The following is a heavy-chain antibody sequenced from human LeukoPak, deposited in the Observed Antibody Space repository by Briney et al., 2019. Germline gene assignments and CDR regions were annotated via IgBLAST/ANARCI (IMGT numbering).Heavy chain of an antibody. D-gene: IGHD3-22*01. CDR1: GGSISSGDYY. J-gene: IGHJ3*02. Sequence: SETLSLTCTVSGGSISSGDYYWSWIRQPPGKGLEWIGYIYYSGSTYYNPSLKSRVTISVDTSKNQFSLKLSSVTAADTAVYYCARIDPCYYDSSGYYQTTINDAFDIWGQGTMVTVSS. CDR2: IYYSGST. V-gene: IGHV4-30-4*01. CDR3: ARIDPCYYDSSGYYQTTINDAFDI.